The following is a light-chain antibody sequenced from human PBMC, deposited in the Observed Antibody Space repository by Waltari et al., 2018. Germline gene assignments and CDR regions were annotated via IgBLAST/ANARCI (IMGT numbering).Light chain of an antibody. Sequence: DIQLTQAPSFLSASVGDRVSIACRASQGITNYLAWYQQKPGKAPKLLIYAASTLQSGVQARFSGSGSGTDFTLTISSLQPEDFATYYCQQFHTFTFGPGTKVDIK. J-gene: IGKJ3*01. CDR2: AAS. CDR3: QQFHTFT. V-gene: IGKV1-9*01. CDR1: QGITNY.